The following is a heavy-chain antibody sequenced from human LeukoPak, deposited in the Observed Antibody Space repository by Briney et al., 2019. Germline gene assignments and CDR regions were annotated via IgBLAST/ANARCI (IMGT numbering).Heavy chain of an antibody. V-gene: IGHV4-59*01. CDR1: GGSITSYY. J-gene: IGHJ4*02. CDR3: ARGLGYCSGGSCYYFDY. CDR2: VSDGGRT. D-gene: IGHD2-15*01. Sequence: PSETLSLTCSVSGGSITSYYWSWIRQPPGKGLEWIGHVSDGGRTNYSPSLRSRVSISVDTSKNQFSLKLNSVTAADTAVYFCARGLGYCSGGSCYYFDYWGQGTLVTVSS.